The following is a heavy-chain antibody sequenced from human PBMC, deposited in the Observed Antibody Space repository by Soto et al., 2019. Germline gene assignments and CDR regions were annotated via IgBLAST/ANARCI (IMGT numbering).Heavy chain of an antibody. Sequence: PSETLSLTCTVSAGSISSYYWSWIRQPPGKGLEWIASIYYAGRTYYNPSLESRITISVDTSKNQFSLKLSSVTDADTAIYYCARKHGDSVNWFDPWGQGTLVTVSS. J-gene: IGHJ5*02. CDR2: IYYAGRT. CDR3: ARKHGDSVNWFDP. D-gene: IGHD4-17*01. V-gene: IGHV4-59*05. CDR1: AGSISSYY.